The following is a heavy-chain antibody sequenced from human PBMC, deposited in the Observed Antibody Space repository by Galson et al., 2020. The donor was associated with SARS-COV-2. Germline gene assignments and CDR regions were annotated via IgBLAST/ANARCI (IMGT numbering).Heavy chain of an antibody. D-gene: IGHD3-3*01. CDR3: ATTTIFGVVTVAGWFDP. Sequence: ASVKVSCKVSGYTLTELSMHWVRQAPGKGLEWMGGFDPEDGETIYAQKFQGRVTMTEDTSTDTAYMELSSLRSEDTAVYYCATTTIFGVVTVAGWFDPWGQGTLVTVSS. CDR1: GYTLTELS. V-gene: IGHV1-24*01. CDR2: FDPEDGET. J-gene: IGHJ5*02.